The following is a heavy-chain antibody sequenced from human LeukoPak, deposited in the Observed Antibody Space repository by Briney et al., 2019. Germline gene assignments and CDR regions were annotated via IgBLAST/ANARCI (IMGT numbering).Heavy chain of an antibody. CDR2: IYYSGST. Sequence: SETLSLTCTVSGGSISSSSYYWGWIRQPPGKGLEWIGSIYYSGSTYYNPSLKSRVTISVDTSKNQFSLKPSSVTAADTAVYYCASLPHYYDSSGYYWGGDYWGQGTLVTVSS. J-gene: IGHJ4*02. CDR3: ASLPHYYDSSGYYWGGDY. CDR1: GGSISSSSYY. V-gene: IGHV4-39*01. D-gene: IGHD3-22*01.